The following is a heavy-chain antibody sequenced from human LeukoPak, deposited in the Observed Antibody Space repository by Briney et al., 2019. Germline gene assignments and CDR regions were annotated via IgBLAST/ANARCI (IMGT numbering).Heavy chain of an antibody. CDR3: ARDFHDAFDI. Sequence: SETLSLTCTVSGGSISGYYWSWIRQPPGKGLEWIGYIYYSGSTNYNPSLKSRVTISVDTSKNQFSLKLSSVTAADTAVYYCARDFHDAFDIWGQGTMVTVSS. CDR2: IYYSGST. V-gene: IGHV4-59*12. J-gene: IGHJ3*02. CDR1: GGSISGYY.